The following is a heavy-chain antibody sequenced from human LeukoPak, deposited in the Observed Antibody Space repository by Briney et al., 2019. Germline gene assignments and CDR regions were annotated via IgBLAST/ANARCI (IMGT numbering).Heavy chain of an antibody. CDR1: GGSISSSSYY. Sequence: SETLSLTCTVSGGSISSSSYYWGWIRQPPGKGLEWIGSIHYSGSTYYNPSLKSRVTISVDTSKNQFSLKLSSVTAADTAVYYCARQGLSITGTTHFDYWGQGTLVTVSS. CDR3: ARQGLSITGTTHFDY. J-gene: IGHJ4*02. V-gene: IGHV4-39*01. CDR2: IHYSGST. D-gene: IGHD1-7*01.